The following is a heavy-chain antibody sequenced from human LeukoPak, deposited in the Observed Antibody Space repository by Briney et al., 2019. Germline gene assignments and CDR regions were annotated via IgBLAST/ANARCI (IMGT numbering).Heavy chain of an antibody. D-gene: IGHD3-22*01. CDR2: ISAYNGNT. V-gene: IGHV1-18*01. J-gene: IGHJ4*02. Sequence: ASVKVSCKASGYTFTSFAISWVRQAPGQGLEWMGWISAYNGNTNYAQKVQGRVTMTTDTSTSTAYMELSRLRSDDTAVYYCARDDRRLRSGNYDSSGYYRLFDYWGQGTLVTVSS. CDR3: ARDDRRLRSGNYDSSGYYRLFDY. CDR1: GYTFTSFA.